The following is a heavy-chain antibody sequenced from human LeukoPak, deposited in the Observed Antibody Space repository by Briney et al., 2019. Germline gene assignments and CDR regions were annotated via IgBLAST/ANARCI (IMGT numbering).Heavy chain of an antibody. D-gene: IGHD7-27*01. J-gene: IGHJ4*02. CDR1: GFTVSDYY. Sequence: TGGSLRLSCAASGFTVSDYYMSWVHQAPGKGLEWVSVIYSGGTTDYADSVRGRFTISRDNSKNTLSLQMNSLRAEDTAVYYCARGTGEMDYWGQGTLVTVSS. CDR2: IYSGGTT. CDR3: ARGTGEMDY. V-gene: IGHV3-53*01.